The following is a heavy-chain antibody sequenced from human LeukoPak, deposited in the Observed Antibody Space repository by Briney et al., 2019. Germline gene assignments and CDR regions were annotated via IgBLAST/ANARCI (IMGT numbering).Heavy chain of an antibody. D-gene: IGHD3-22*01. V-gene: IGHV3-23*01. CDR2: ISGSGGST. CDR1: GFTFSSYA. Sequence: QPGGSLRLSCAASGFTFSSYAMSWVRQAPGKGLEWVSAISGSGGSTYYADSVKGRFTISRDNSKNTLYLQMNSLRAEDTAVYYCAKAPALTHYYDSSGPYFDYWGQGTLVTVSS. J-gene: IGHJ4*02. CDR3: AKAPALTHYYDSSGPYFDY.